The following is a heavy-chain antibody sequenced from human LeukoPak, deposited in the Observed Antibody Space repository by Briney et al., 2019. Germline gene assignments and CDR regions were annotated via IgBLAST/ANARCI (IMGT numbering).Heavy chain of an antibody. V-gene: IGHV3-23*01. D-gene: IGHD3-3*01. CDR2: INGNGATT. CDR3: AKDRTYYDGTSNFYS. Sequence: GGSLRLSCVASGFSFSSYAISWIRQAPGKGLEWVSGINGNGATTYYSDSVKGRFTVSRDNSKNMLRLQMNSLRVEDTAIYYCAKDRTYYDGTSNFYSWGQGTLVTVSS. CDR1: GFSFSSYA. J-gene: IGHJ4*02.